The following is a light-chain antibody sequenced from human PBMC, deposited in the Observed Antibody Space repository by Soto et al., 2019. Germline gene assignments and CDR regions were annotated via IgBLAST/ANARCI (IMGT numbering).Light chain of an antibody. CDR1: SSDVGGYNY. CDR3: SSYTSSSTYYV. CDR2: EVS. V-gene: IGLV2-14*01. J-gene: IGLJ1*01. Sequence: QSALTQPASVSGSPGQSITISCTGTSSDVGGYNYVSWYQQHPGKAPKLMIYEVSNRPSGVSNRFSGSKSGNTASLTISGLQAEDDADYYCSSYTSSSTYYVFGTGTKV.